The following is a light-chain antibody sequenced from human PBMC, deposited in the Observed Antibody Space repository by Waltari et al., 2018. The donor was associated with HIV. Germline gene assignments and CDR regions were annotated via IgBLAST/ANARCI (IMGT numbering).Light chain of an antibody. J-gene: IGKJ2*01. CDR2: DAS. V-gene: IGKV3-11*01. CDR1: QSISSY. Sequence: IVLTQSPATLSLSPGDRSTLSCRASQSISSYLAWYQQKPGQAPRLLIYDASNRATGIPARFSGSGSATDFTLTISSLEPEDFAVYYCQHRSSWPRGTFGQGTKLEIK. CDR3: QHRSSWPRGT.